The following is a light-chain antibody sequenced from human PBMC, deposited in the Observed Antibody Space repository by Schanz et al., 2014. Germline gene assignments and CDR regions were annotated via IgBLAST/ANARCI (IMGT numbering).Light chain of an antibody. V-gene: IGKV3D-20*02. J-gene: IGKJ2*02. CDR3: QHRSYWRGT. CDR2: GAS. CDR1: QSVRSNY. Sequence: EIVLTQSPGTLSLSPGERATLSCRASQSVRSNYVGWYQQKPGQAPRLLIYGASGRATGTPDRFSGSGSGTDFTLTISRLAPEDFAFYYCQHRSYWRGTFGQGTKLEIK.